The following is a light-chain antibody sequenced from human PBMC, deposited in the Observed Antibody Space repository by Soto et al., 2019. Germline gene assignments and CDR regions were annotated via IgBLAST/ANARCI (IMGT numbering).Light chain of an antibody. V-gene: IGLV1-51*01. J-gene: IGLJ2*01. CDR1: SSNIGNNY. Sequence: QSVLTQPPSVSAAPGQKVTISCSGSSSNIGNNYVSWYQQLPRTAPKLLIYDNNKRPSGIPDRFSGSKSGTSATLGITGLPTGDEADYYCGTWDSSLRVVVFGGGTKLTVL. CDR2: DNN. CDR3: GTWDSSLRVVV.